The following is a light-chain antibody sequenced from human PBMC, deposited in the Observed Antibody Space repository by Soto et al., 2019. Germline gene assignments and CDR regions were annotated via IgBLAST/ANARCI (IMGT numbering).Light chain of an antibody. J-gene: IGKJ4*01. CDR2: GAS. V-gene: IGKV3-15*01. Sequence: ELVMTQSPATLSVSPGARATLSCRASQSVSSNLAWYQQKPGQAPRLLIYGASTRATGVPARFSGSRSGPEFTLTINSLQSEDFAIYYCQPYNNWPLTFGRGTKVDIK. CDR3: QPYNNWPLT. CDR1: QSVSSN.